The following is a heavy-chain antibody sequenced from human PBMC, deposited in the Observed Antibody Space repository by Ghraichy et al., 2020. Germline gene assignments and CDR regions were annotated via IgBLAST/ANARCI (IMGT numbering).Heavy chain of an antibody. CDR2: IKQDGSEK. CDR3: ARDPVVYYEPRFDY. V-gene: IGHV3-7*01. J-gene: IGHJ4*02. CDR1: GFTFSSYW. Sequence: GGSLRLSCAASGFTFSSYWMSWVRQAPGKGLEWVANIKQDGSEKYYVDSVKGRFTISRDNAKNSLYLQMNSLRAEDTAVYYCARDPVVYYEPRFDYWGQGTLVTVSS. D-gene: IGHD3-3*01.